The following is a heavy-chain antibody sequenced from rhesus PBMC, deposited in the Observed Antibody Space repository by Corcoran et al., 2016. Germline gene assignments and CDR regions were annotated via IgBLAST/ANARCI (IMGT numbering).Heavy chain of an antibody. D-gene: IGHD6S26*01. Sequence: QVQLQESGPGLVKPSETLSLTCAVSGYSISSGYGWSWIRQPPGKGLEWIGYLGGSSGSTNYNPSRKSRVTISKDTSKNQFSLKLSSVTAADTAVYYCARVSGIAAAGHHFDYWGQGVLVTVAS. J-gene: IGHJ4*01. V-gene: IGHV4-127*01. CDR2: LGGSSGST. CDR3: ARVSGIAAAGHHFDY. CDR1: GYSISSGYG.